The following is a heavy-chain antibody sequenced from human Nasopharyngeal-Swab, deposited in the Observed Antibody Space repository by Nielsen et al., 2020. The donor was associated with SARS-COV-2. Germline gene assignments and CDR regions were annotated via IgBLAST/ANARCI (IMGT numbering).Heavy chain of an antibody. CDR3: ARRYYDYIWGSWDYYFDY. CDR2: IYPGDSDT. CDR1: GYSFTSYW. Sequence: GGSLKISCKGSGYSFTSYWIGWVRQMPGKGLEWMGIIYPGDSDTRYSPSFQGQVTISADKSISTAYLQWSSLKASDTAMYYCARRYYDYIWGSWDYYFDYWGQGTLVTVSS. D-gene: IGHD3-16*01. V-gene: IGHV5-51*01. J-gene: IGHJ4*02.